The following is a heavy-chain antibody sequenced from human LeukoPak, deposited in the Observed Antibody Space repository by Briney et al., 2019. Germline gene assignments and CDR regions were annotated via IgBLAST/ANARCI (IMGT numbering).Heavy chain of an antibody. Sequence: GSLRLSCTASGFPFGDYAMSWVRPAPGEGLEWVGFIRSKAYGGTTEYAASVKGRFTISRDDSKSIAYLQMNSLKTEDTAVYYCTSASMAAAGKFDYWGQGTLVTVSS. V-gene: IGHV3-49*04. CDR1: GFPFGDYA. J-gene: IGHJ4*02. CDR3: TSASMAAAGKFDY. D-gene: IGHD6-13*01. CDR2: IRSKAYGGTT.